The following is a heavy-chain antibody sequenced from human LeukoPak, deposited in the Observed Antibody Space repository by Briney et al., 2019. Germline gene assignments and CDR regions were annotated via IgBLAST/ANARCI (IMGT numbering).Heavy chain of an antibody. CDR1: GFTFSTYW. J-gene: IGHJ4*02. Sequence: PGGSLRLSCAASGFTFSTYWMSWVRQAPGKGLQWVSAISGSGGYTDYADSVKGRFTISRDNSKNTLYVQMNSLRAEDTAVYYCAKDQRGYDKPIDYWGQGTLVTVSS. V-gene: IGHV3-23*01. CDR3: AKDQRGYDKPIDY. D-gene: IGHD5-12*01. CDR2: ISGSGGYT.